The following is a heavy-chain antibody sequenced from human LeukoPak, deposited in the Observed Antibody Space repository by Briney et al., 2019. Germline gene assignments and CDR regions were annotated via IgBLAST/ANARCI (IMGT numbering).Heavy chain of an antibody. CDR2: IYTSGSTINNPSLKNT. J-gene: IGHJ3*02. Sequence: SETLPLTCTVSGDSISSGSYYWTWIRQPAGKGLEWIGRIYTSGSTINNPSLKNTNYNPSLKSRLTMSVDRSKNQFSLKMTSVTAADTAMYYCARDTALWTFDIWGQGTVVTVSS. D-gene: IGHD2-21*02. CDR3: ARDTALWTFDI. CDR1: GDSISSGSYY. V-gene: IGHV4-61*02.